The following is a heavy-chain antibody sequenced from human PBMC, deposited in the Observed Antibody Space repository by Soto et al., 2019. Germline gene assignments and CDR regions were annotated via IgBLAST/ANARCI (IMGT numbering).Heavy chain of an antibody. D-gene: IGHD4-17*01. Sequence: PSETLSLTCAVSGGSISSGGYSWGWIRQPPGKGLEWIGYIYHSGSTYYNPSLKSRVTISLDMSRNHFSLNLSSVTAADTAVYYCARDSDYGDYYFDYWGQGTLVTVS. V-gene: IGHV4-30-2*01. J-gene: IGHJ4*02. CDR3: ARDSDYGDYYFDY. CDR2: IYHSGST. CDR1: GGSISSGGYS.